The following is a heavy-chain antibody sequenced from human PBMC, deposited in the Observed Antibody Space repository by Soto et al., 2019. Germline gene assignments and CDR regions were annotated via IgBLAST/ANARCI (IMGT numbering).Heavy chain of an antibody. D-gene: IGHD4-17*01. CDR1: GGSISSSNW. Sequence: PSETLSLTCAVSGGSISSSNWWSWVRQPPGKGLEWIGEIYHSGNTNYNPSLKSRVTMAVDKSRNQFSLKLSSVTAADTAVYYCATMGTPVTGLYYFDYWGQGTLVTVSS. CDR2: IYHSGNT. J-gene: IGHJ4*02. CDR3: ATMGTPVTGLYYFDY. V-gene: IGHV4-4*02.